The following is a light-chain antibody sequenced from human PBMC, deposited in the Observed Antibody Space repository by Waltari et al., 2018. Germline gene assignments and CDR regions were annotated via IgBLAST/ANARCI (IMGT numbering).Light chain of an antibody. CDR1: KSVSSY. CDR2: DAS. CDR3: QQRSNWPFT. J-gene: IGKJ2*01. Sequence: EIVLTQSPATLSLSPGERATLSCRASKSVSSYLAWYQQKPGQAPRLLIYDASNRATGIPARFSGSGSVTDFTLTISSLEPEDVAGYYCQQRSNWPFTFGHGTKLKIK. V-gene: IGKV3-11*01.